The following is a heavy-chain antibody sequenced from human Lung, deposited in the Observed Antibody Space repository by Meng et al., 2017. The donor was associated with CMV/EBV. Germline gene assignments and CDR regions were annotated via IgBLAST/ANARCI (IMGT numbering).Heavy chain of an antibody. CDR3: ARDRSDLWSGPFDP. D-gene: IGHD3-3*01. Sequence: GSLRLXCTVFGTSISPYYWSWIRQPPGKGLEWIGYIYFNGNTNYNPALKSRVTMSLNTSMNQFSLKLNSVTAAATAVYYCARDRSDLWSGPFDPWGRGTXVTVSS. J-gene: IGHJ5*02. CDR2: IYFNGNT. V-gene: IGHV4-59*01. CDR1: GTSISPYY.